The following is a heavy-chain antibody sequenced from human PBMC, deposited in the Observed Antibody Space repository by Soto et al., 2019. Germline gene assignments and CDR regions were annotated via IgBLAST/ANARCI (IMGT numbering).Heavy chain of an antibody. J-gene: IGHJ5*02. Sequence: QVQLVQSGAELKKPGSSVKVSCQASGGTFSSYAISWVRQAPGQGLEWMGGIIPIFATANYAQKFQGRVTITADESTSTAYMELSSVRSEDTAVYYCARDAVAQTFDPWGQGTLVTVSS. CDR2: IIPIFATA. CDR1: GGTFSSYA. CDR3: ARDAVAQTFDP. D-gene: IGHD5-12*01. V-gene: IGHV1-69*01.